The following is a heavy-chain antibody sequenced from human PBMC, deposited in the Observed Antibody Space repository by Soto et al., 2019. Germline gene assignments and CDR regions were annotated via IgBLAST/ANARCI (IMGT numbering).Heavy chain of an antibody. CDR1: GFTFSDYY. CDR2: ISSSGSTI. D-gene: IGHD3-3*01. CDR3: ARSNYDFWGGYYTSQFDY. Sequence: GGSLRLSCAASGFTFSDYYMSWIRQAPGKGLEWVSYISSSGSTIYYADSVKGRFTISRDNAKNSLYLQMNSLRAEDTAVYYCARSNYDFWGGYYTSQFDYWGQGTLVTVSS. V-gene: IGHV3-11*01. J-gene: IGHJ4*02.